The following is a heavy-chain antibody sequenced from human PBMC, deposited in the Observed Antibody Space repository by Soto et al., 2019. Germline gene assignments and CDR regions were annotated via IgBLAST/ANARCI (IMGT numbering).Heavy chain of an antibody. D-gene: IGHD3-10*01. CDR2: IYNSGST. V-gene: IGHV4-59*08. J-gene: IGHJ4*02. CDR3: ASMGYHSGSGSYPLDY. CDR1: GGSISSYY. Sequence: QVQLQESGPGLVKPSETLSLTCTVSGGSISSYYWTWIRQPPGKGLEWIGFIYNSGSTHYNPSLRSRVTISVDTSKNQLSLKLRSVTAADTAVYSCASMGYHSGSGSYPLDYWGQGTLVTVSS.